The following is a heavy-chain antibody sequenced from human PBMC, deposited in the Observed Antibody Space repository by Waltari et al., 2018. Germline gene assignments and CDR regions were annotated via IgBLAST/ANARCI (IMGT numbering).Heavy chain of an antibody. CDR2: IYHSGST. CDR1: GYSISSGYY. CDR3: ARVVYCSGGSCYDYYYYYYYMDV. J-gene: IGHJ6*03. D-gene: IGHD2-15*01. V-gene: IGHV4-38-2*01. Sequence: QVQLQESGPGLVKPSETLSLTCAVSGYSISSGYYWGWIRQPPGKGLAWIGSIYHSGSTYYNPSLKSRVTRSVDTSKNQFSLKLSSVTAADTAVYYCARVVYCSGGSCYDYYYYYYYMDVWGKGTTVTVSS.